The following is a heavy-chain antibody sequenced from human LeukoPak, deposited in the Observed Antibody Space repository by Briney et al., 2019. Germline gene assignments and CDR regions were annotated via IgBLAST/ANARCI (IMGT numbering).Heavy chain of an antibody. CDR2: ISGSGGST. CDR3: AKREYSSGSYGLDV. CDR1: GFTFSSYA. Sequence: GGSRRLSCAASGFTFSSYAMNWVRRAPGKGLEWVSAISGSGGSTYYADSVKGRFTISRDNSKNTLYLQMNSLRAEDTAVYYCAKREYSSGSYGLDVWGQGTTVIVSS. J-gene: IGHJ6*02. V-gene: IGHV3-23*01. D-gene: IGHD6-19*01.